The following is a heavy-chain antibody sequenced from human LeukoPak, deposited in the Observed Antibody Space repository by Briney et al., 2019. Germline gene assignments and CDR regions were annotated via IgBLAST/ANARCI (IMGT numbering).Heavy chain of an antibody. CDR3: ARAAVPAEYNWFDP. Sequence: ASVKVSCKASGYTFTGYYMHWVRQAPGQGLEWMGWINPNSGGTNYAQKFQGRVTMTRDTSISTAYMELSRLRSDDTAVYYCARAAVPAEYNWFDPWGQGTLVTVSS. V-gene: IGHV1-2*02. D-gene: IGHD2-2*01. J-gene: IGHJ5*02. CDR1: GYTFTGYY. CDR2: INPNSGGT.